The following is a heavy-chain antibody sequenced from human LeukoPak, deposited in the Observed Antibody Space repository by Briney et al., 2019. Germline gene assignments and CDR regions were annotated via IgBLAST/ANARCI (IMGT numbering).Heavy chain of an antibody. CDR2: ISPTGSTT. J-gene: IGHJ4*02. Sequence: GGSLRLSCTASGFSFSGHWMHWARQLPGKGLVWVSRISPTGSTTSYADSVKGRFTVSRDNAKNTLYLHVNNLRAEDTAVYYCARGPNSNWSGLDFWGQGTLLTVSS. CDR3: ARGPNSNWSGLDF. CDR1: GFSFSGHW. D-gene: IGHD6-6*01. V-gene: IGHV3-74*01.